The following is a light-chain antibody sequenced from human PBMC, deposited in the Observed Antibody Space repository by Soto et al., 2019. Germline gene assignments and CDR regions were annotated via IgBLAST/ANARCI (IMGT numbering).Light chain of an antibody. Sequence: DVVMTQSPLSLPVTLGQPASISCRSSQSLVYSDGNAYLNWFHQRPGQSPRRLIYKVSYRDSGVPDRFSGSGSGTAFTLKISRVEAEDVGVYSCMQGTHWPPYTFGQGTKLEIK. J-gene: IGKJ2*01. CDR2: KVS. CDR3: MQGTHWPPYT. CDR1: QSLVYSDGNAY. V-gene: IGKV2-30*01.